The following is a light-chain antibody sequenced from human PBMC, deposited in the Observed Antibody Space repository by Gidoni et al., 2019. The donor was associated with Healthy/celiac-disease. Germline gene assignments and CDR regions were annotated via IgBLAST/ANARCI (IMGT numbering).Light chain of an antibody. V-gene: IGKV3-11*01. CDR3: QQRSNWPKS. CDR1: QSVSSY. Sequence: EIVFTQSPATLSLSPGERATLSCRASQSVSSYLAWYQQKPGQAPRLRIYDASHRATGIPARFSGSGSGTDFTLTISSLEPEDFAVYYCQQRSNWPKSFGQGTKLEIK. CDR2: DAS. J-gene: IGKJ2*03.